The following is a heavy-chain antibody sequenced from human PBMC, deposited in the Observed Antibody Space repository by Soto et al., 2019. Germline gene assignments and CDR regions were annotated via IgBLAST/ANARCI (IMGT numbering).Heavy chain of an antibody. J-gene: IGHJ4*02. CDR1: GFTFSNYA. Sequence: EVRLLESGGGLVQPGGSLRLSCAASGFTFSNYAMSWVRQAPGKGLEWVSAISVGGTTYYADSVKGRFTISRDNSKNTLNLQMNNLRAEDTAVYYCAKDVRNSLSSGWYGVSHWGQGTLVTVPS. D-gene: IGHD6-19*01. CDR2: ISVGGTT. CDR3: AKDVRNSLSSGWYGVSH. V-gene: IGHV3-23*01.